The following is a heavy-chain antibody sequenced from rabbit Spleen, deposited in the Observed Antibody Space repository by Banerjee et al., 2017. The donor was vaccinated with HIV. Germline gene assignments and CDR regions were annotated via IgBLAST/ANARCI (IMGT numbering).Heavy chain of an antibody. CDR1: GLDFSSYYY. D-gene: IGHD3-1*01. J-gene: IGHJ4*01. Sequence: QSLEESGGDLVKPGASLTLTCTASGLDFSSYYYMCWVRQAPGKGLEWIGCIYTSSCNTYYASWAKGRVTISKTSSTTVTLQMTRLTAADTATYFSVNDPYGLRGGGGVLCGPSSPVTVS. CDR2: IYTSSCNT. V-gene: IGHV1S40*01. CDR3: VNDPYGLRGGGGVL.